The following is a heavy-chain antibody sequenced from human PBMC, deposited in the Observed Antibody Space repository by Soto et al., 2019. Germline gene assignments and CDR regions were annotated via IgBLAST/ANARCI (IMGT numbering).Heavy chain of an antibody. D-gene: IGHD3-10*01. CDR3: ARGLLVWYGDLTLHHRYMDV. CDR1: GGSFDDFY. Sequence: QVQLQQWGAGLLRPSETLSLTCAFYGGSFDDFYWSWVSQSPGKGLEWVGEISHDGGTNYSPSLASRVSISVDTAKIQFSLHLGAVTAADTGLYFIARGLLVWYGDLTLHHRYMDVWGQGTTVNVSS. CDR2: ISHDGGT. J-gene: IGHJ6*02. V-gene: IGHV4-34*02.